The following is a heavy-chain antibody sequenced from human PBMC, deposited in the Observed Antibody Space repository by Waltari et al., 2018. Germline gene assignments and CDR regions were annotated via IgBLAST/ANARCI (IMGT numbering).Heavy chain of an antibody. CDR2: YIPIFGTA. D-gene: IGHD3-16*01. V-gene: IGHV1-69*13. CDR1: GGTFSSYA. Sequence: QVQLVQSGAEVKKPGSSVKVSCKASGGTFSSYAISWVRQAPGQGLEWMGGYIPIFGTANYAQNFHGRVTITADESTSTAYMELSSLIAEDTAVYYCAGGDRHQPYDAFDIWGQGTMVTVSS. J-gene: IGHJ3*02. CDR3: AGGDRHQPYDAFDI.